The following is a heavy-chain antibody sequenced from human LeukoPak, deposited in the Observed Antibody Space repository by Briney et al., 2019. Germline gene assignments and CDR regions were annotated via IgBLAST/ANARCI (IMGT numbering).Heavy chain of an antibody. CDR2: INPNSGGS. J-gene: IGHJ4*02. CDR3: ARGRCSSRSCYLFDY. CDR1: GYTLTGYY. V-gene: IGHV1-2*02. Sequence: AAVTVSCKAAGYTLTGYYMHWVRQAPGQGLEWMGWINPNSGGSSYAQKFQGRVTMTRDTSISTAYMELRRLRSDDTAVYYCARGRCSSRSCYLFDYWGQGTLVTVSS. D-gene: IGHD2-2*01.